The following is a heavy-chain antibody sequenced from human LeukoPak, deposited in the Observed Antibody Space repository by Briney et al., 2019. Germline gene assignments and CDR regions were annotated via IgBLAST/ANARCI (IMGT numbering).Heavy chain of an antibody. CDR1: GGSISSYY. V-gene: IGHV4-59*01. J-gene: IGHJ3*02. CDR3: ARVSNWADAFDI. CDR2: IYYSGST. Sequence: PSETLSLTCTVSGGSISSYYWSWIRQPPGKGLEWIGYIYYSGSTNYNPSLKSRVTISVDTSKNQFSLKLSSVTAADTAVYYCARVSNWADAFDIWGQGTMVSVSS. D-gene: IGHD7-27*01.